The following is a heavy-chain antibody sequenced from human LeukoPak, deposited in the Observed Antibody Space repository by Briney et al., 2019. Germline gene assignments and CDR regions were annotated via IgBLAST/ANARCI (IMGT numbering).Heavy chain of an antibody. CDR2: IYTSGST. J-gene: IGHJ4*02. D-gene: IGHD2-2*03. CDR1: GGSISSYY. CDR3: ARDLGYCSSTSCLYYFDY. V-gene: IGHV4-4*07. Sequence: SETLSLTCTVSGGSISSYYWSWIRQPAGKGPEWIGRIYTSGSTNYNPSLKSRVTMSVDTSKNQFSLKLSSVTAADTAVYYCARDLGYCSSTSCLYYFDYWGQGTLVTVSS.